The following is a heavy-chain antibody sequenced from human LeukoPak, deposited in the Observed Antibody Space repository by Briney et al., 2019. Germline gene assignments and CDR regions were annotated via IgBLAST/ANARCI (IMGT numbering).Heavy chain of an antibody. D-gene: IGHD1-26*01. Sequence: PGASLRLSCAASGFTFSSYAMSWVRQAPGKGLEWVSAISGSGGSTYYADSVKGRFTISRDNSKNTLYLQMNSLRAEDTAVYHCAKDFDSVSTAPGFWGQGILVTVSS. CDR1: GFTFSSYA. CDR3: AKDFDSVSTAPGF. V-gene: IGHV3-23*01. CDR2: ISGSGGST. J-gene: IGHJ4*02.